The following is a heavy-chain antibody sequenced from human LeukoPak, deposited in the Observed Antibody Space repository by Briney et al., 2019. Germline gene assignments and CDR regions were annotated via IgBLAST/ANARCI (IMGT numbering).Heavy chain of an antibody. V-gene: IGHV3-23*01. CDR3: AKDVCELRYFGGWFDP. CDR1: GFTFSSYA. CDR2: ISGSGGGT. D-gene: IGHD3-9*01. J-gene: IGHJ5*02. Sequence: PGGSLRLSCAASGFTFSSYARSWVRQAPGKGVEWVSAISGSGGGTYYADSVKGRFTISRDNSKNTLYLQMNSLRAEDTAVYYCAKDVCELRYFGGWFDPWGQGTLVSVSS.